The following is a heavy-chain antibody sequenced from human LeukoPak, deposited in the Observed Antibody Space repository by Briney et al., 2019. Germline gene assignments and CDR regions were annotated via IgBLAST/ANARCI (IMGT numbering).Heavy chain of an antibody. D-gene: IGHD3-22*01. J-gene: IGHJ4*02. CDR1: GGSISSSSYY. V-gene: IGHV4-39*01. Sequence: SETLSLTCTVSGGSISSSSYYWGWIRQPPGKGVEWIGSIYYSGSAYYNPSLKSRVTISVDTSKNQFSLKLSSVTAADTAVYYCARLRGYNDSSGYPDYWGQGTLVTVSS. CDR3: ARLRGYNDSSGYPDY. CDR2: IYYSGSA.